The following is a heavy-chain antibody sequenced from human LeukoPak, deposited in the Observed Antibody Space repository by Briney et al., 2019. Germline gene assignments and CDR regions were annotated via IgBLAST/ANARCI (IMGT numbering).Heavy chain of an antibody. J-gene: IGHJ4*02. D-gene: IGHD6-19*01. CDR1: GFTFSTYW. V-gene: IGHV3-7*01. Sequence: GGSLRLSCAASGFTFSTYWMTWVRQAPGKGLEWVANIKQDGSEKYFVDSVKGRFTISRDNAKNSLYLQMNSLRAEDTAVYYCARDSSGWYGALDYWGQGTLVTVSS. CDR3: ARDSSGWYGALDY. CDR2: IKQDGSEK.